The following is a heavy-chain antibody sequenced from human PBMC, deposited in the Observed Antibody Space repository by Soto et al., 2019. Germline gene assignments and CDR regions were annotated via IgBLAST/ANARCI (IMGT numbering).Heavy chain of an antibody. CDR1: GGSISSSSYY. V-gene: IGHV4-39*01. J-gene: IGHJ3*02. D-gene: IGHD3-9*01. CDR2: IYYSGST. CDR3: ARHELRYFEGIDAFDI. Sequence: QLQLQESGPGLVKPSETLSLTCTVSGGSISSSSYYWGWIRQPPGKGLEWIGSIYYSGSTYYNPSLKGRVNIPVDPSKNQFPLKLSSVTAADTAVYYCARHELRYFEGIDAFDIWGQGTMVTVSS.